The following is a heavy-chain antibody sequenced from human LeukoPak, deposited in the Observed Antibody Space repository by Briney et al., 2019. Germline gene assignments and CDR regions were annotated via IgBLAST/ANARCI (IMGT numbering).Heavy chain of an antibody. Sequence: KPSGSLTLSCVASGFAFETYTMNWVRQAPGKGLEWVSFISSTSSDINYADSVRDRFTISRDNAKNSLFLQMDSLRVEDTAVYYCAKGLFSGYDKYLDSWGQGKPCSVSS. CDR1: GFAFETYT. V-gene: IGHV3-21*04. CDR3: AKGLFSGYDKYLDS. CDR2: ISSTSSDI. J-gene: IGHJ4*02. D-gene: IGHD5-12*01.